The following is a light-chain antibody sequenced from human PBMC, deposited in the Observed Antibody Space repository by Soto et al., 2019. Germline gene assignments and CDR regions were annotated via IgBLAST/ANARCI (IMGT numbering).Light chain of an antibody. CDR3: QQYGSSAPIT. Sequence: EIVMTQSPATLSVPPGERSTLSFRASQSVRNNNLNWYQQKAGQAPRLLIYGASIRATGIPDRFSGSGSGTDFTLTISRLEPEDFALYFCQQYGSSAPITFGQGTRLEIK. J-gene: IGKJ5*01. CDR2: GAS. V-gene: IGKV3-20*01. CDR1: QSVRNNN.